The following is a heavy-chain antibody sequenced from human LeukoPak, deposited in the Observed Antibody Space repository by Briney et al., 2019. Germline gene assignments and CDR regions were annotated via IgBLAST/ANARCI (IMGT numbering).Heavy chain of an antibody. CDR3: ARDSYYGSGSYYRQWSTPIDY. Sequence: SETLSLTCTVSGGSISSSSYYWGWIRQPPGKGLEWIGSIYYSGSTYHNPSLKSRVTISVDTSKNQFSLKLSSVTAADTAVYYCARDSYYGSGSYYRQWSTPIDYWGQGTLVTVSS. J-gene: IGHJ4*02. V-gene: IGHV4-39*07. D-gene: IGHD3-10*01. CDR2: IYYSGST. CDR1: GGSISSSSYY.